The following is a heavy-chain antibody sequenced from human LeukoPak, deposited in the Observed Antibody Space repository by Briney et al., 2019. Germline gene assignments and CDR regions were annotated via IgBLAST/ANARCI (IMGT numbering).Heavy chain of an antibody. CDR3: ARMVRTDQPDY. J-gene: IGHJ4*02. V-gene: IGHV3-21*04. CDR1: GFTFSSYS. D-gene: IGHD3-10*01. Sequence: PGGSLRLSCTASGFTFSSYSLNWVRQAPGKGLEWVSSVSTGSNYIYYADSVKGRFTISRDNDKNSLYLQMNSLRSDDTAVYYCARMVRTDQPDYWGRGTLVTVSS. CDR2: VSTGSNYI.